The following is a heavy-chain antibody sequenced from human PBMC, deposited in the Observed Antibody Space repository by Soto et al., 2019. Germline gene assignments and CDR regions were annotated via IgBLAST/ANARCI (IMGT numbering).Heavy chain of an antibody. CDR3: ARIWGLCPNGVCSYYFDY. V-gene: IGHV1-2*02. Sequence: QVHLVQSGADVKKPGASVQVSCRASGYPFKDFYIHWVRQAPGQGLEWMGWINPSSGGTTYARKFQSRLTVTRDTSISTAYMELDRLTSDDTAVYYCARIWGLCPNGVCSYYFDYWGQGTLVSVSS. J-gene: IGHJ4*02. D-gene: IGHD2-8*01. CDR1: GYPFKDFY. CDR2: INPSSGGT.